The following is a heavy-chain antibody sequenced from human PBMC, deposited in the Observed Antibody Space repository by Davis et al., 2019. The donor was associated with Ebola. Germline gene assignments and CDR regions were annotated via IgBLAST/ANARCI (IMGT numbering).Heavy chain of an antibody. CDR2: INHSGST. CDR3: ARGGLRFLEWLPSNWFDP. D-gene: IGHD3-3*01. CDR1: GGSISGYY. Sequence: SETLSLTCTVSGGSISGYYWSWIRQPPGKGLEWIGEINHSGSTNYNPSLKSRVTISVDTSKNQFSLKLSSVTAADTAVYYCARGGLRFLEWLPSNWFDPWGQGTLVTVSS. V-gene: IGHV4-34*01. J-gene: IGHJ5*02.